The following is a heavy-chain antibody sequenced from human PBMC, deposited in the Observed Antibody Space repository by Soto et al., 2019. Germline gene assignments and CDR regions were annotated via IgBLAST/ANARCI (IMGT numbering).Heavy chain of an antibody. CDR1: GFTFSRYG. D-gene: IGHD2-2*01. Sequence: GGSLRLSCAAPGFTFSRYGMHWVRQAPGKGLEWVAVISYDGSNKYYADSVKGRFNISRDNSKNTLYLQMNSLRAEDTAVYYFAKDWPSLGYCIRTSGFHAFDSWGQGTMVTVSS. CDR3: AKDWPSLGYCIRTSGFHAFDS. J-gene: IGHJ3*02. CDR2: ISYDGSNK. V-gene: IGHV3-30*18.